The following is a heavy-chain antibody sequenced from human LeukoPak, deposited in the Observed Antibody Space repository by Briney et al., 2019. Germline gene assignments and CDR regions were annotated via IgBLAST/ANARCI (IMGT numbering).Heavy chain of an antibody. CDR3: ARGGHYDFWSGPPDF. CDR1: GYTFTNYG. V-gene: IGHV1-18*01. CDR2: ISTYSGNT. J-gene: IGHJ4*02. D-gene: IGHD3-3*01. Sequence: ASVKVSCKASGYTFTNYGISWVRQAPGQGLEWMGRISTYSGNTNYAQKVRGRVTMTTDTSTSTAYMELKSLRSDDTAVYYCARGGHYDFWSGPPDFWGQGTLVTVSS.